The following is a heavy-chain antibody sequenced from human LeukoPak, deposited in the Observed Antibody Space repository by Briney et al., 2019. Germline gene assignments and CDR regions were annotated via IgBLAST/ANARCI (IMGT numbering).Heavy chain of an antibody. J-gene: IGHJ4*02. V-gene: IGHV3-23*01. CDR1: AFTFSSYA. D-gene: IGHD3-10*01. Sequence: PGGSLRLSCAASAFTFSSYAMSWVRQAPGKGLEWVSAISGSGGSTYYADSVKGRFTISRDNSKNTLYLQMNSLRAEDTAVYYCAKDLTLLWFGELSLIFDYWGQGTLVTVSS. CDR2: ISGSGGST. CDR3: AKDLTLLWFGELSLIFDY.